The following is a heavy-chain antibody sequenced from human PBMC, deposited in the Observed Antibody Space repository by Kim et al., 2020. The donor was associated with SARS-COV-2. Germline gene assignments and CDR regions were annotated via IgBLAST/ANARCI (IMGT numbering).Heavy chain of an antibody. CDR2: IKQDGSEK. CDR1: GFTFSSYW. CDR3: ARDPSSRYFDWLLSPFDY. J-gene: IGHJ4*02. D-gene: IGHD3-9*01. Sequence: GGSLRLSCAASGFTFSSYWMSWVRQAPGKGLEWVANIKQDGSEKYYVDSVKGRFTISRDNAKNSLYLQMNSLRAEDTAGYYCARDPSSRYFDWLLSPFDYWGQGTLVTVSS. V-gene: IGHV3-7*01.